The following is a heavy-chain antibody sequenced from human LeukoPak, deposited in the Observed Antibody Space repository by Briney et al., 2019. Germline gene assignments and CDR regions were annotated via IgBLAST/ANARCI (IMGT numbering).Heavy chain of an antibody. V-gene: IGHV4-38-2*02. Sequence: SETLSLTCTVSGYSISSGYYWGWIRQPPGKGLEWIGSIYHSGSTYYNPSLKSRVTISVDTSKNQFSLKLSSVTAADTAVYYCAREGSGGSRYYYYYYMDVWGKGTTVTISS. CDR2: IYHSGST. D-gene: IGHD2-15*01. CDR3: AREGSGGSRYYYYYYMDV. CDR1: GYSISSGYY. J-gene: IGHJ6*03.